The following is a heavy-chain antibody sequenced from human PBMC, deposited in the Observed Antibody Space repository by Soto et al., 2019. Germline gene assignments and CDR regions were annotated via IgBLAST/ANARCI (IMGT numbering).Heavy chain of an antibody. V-gene: IGHV3-30*18. D-gene: IGHD6-13*01. Sequence: GGSLRLSCAASGFTFSSYGMHWVRQAPGKRLEWVAVISYDGSNKYYADSVKGRFTISRDNSKNTLYLQMNSLRAEDTAVYYCAKDKQLTLDYWGQGTLVTVSS. CDR1: GFTFSSYG. CDR2: ISYDGSNK. CDR3: AKDKQLTLDY. J-gene: IGHJ4*02.